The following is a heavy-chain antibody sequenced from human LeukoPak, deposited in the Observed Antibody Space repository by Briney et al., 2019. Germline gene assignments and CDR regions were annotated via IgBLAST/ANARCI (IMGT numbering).Heavy chain of an antibody. V-gene: IGHV1-2*02. J-gene: IGHJ4*02. D-gene: IGHD3-22*01. CDR3: ARIYYYDTSGYYY. CDR2: INPISGGT. CDR1: GYTFTGYY. Sequence: ASVKVSCKASGYTFTGYYMHWERQAPGQGLEWMGWINPISGGTNYAQNFQGRVTMTRDTSISTAYMDLSRLRSDDTAMYYCARIYYYDTSGYYYWGQGTLVTVSS.